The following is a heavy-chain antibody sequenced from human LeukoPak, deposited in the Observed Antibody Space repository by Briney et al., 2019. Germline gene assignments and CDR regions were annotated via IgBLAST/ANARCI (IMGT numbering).Heavy chain of an antibody. V-gene: IGHV3-23*01. CDR2: LSGGGGST. J-gene: IGHJ4*02. D-gene: IGHD4-17*01. Sequence: GGSLRLSCAAFGFIFNSYVMSWVRQAPGKGLEWVSGLSGGGGSTYYADSVKGRFTISRDNSKNTLYLQMNSLRAEDTAVYYCAKADGFTVATLFDYWGQGTLVTVSS. CDR1: GFIFNSYV. CDR3: AKADGFTVATLFDY.